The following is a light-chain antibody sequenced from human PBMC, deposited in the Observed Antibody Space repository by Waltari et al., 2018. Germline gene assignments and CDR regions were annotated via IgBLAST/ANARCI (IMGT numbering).Light chain of an antibody. V-gene: IGKV3-15*01. J-gene: IGKJ4*01. Sequence: EIVMTQSPVTLSVSLGERATLSCRPSQIVSSDLAWYQQKPGQAPRPLIYDASTRAAGLAARFSASGSGTEFTLTISSLQSEDFAVYYCQQYKYWPPLTFGGGTKVEIK. CDR1: QIVSSD. CDR3: QQYKYWPPLT. CDR2: DAS.